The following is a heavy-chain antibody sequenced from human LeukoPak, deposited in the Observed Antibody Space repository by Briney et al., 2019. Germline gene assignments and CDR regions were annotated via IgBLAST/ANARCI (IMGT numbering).Heavy chain of an antibody. CDR3: ASSIAVDGVAFDI. J-gene: IGHJ3*02. Sequence: GGSLRLSCAASGFTFSSYGKHWVRQAPGKGLEWVAVIWYGGSNKYYADSVKGRFTISRDNSKNTLYLQMNSLRAEDTAVYYCASSIAVDGVAFDIWGQGTMVTVSS. D-gene: IGHD6-19*01. CDR2: IWYGGSNK. CDR1: GFTFSSYG. V-gene: IGHV3-33*08.